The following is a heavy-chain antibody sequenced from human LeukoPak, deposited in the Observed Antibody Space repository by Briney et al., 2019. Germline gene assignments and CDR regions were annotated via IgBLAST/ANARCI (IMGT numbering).Heavy chain of an antibody. Sequence: GGSLRLSCAASGFTFSSYSMNWVRQAPGKGLEWVSSISSSSSYIYYADSVKGRFTISRDNAKNSLYLQMNSLRAEDTAVYYCASWAPRDGYTHFGYWGQGTLVTVSS. D-gene: IGHD5-24*01. CDR3: ASWAPRDGYTHFGY. CDR2: ISSSSSYI. V-gene: IGHV3-21*01. J-gene: IGHJ4*02. CDR1: GFTFSSYS.